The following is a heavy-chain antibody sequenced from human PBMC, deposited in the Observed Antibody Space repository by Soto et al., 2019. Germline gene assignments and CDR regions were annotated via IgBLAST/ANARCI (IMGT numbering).Heavy chain of an antibody. V-gene: IGHV3-73*01. CDR3: TATWIQLWFQVDYGMDV. J-gene: IGHJ6*02. D-gene: IGHD5-18*01. CDR1: GFTFSGSA. Sequence: GGSLRLSCAASGFTFSGSAMHWVRQASGKGLEWVGRIRSKANSYATAYAASAKGRFTISRDDSKNTAYLQMNSLKTEDTAVYYCTATWIQLWFQVDYGMDVWGQGTTVTVSS. CDR2: IRSKANSYAT.